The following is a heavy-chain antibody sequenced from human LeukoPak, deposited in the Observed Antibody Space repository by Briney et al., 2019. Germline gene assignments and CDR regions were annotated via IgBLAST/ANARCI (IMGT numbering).Heavy chain of an antibody. J-gene: IGHJ4*02. CDR1: GFTFSDYY. CDR2: ISSSGSTI. CDR3: ARVARLGPVPAAIHSYFDY. D-gene: IGHD2-2*02. Sequence: GGSLRLSCAASGFTFSDYYMSWIRQAQGKGLEWVSYISSSGSTIYYADSVKGRFTISREYAKNSLYLQMNSLRAEDTAVYYCARVARLGPVPAAIHSYFDYWGQGTLVTVSS. V-gene: IGHV3-11*04.